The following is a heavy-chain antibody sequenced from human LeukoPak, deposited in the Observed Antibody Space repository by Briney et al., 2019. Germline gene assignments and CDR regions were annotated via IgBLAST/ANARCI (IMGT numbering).Heavy chain of an antibody. J-gene: IGHJ4*02. CDR1: GGSFSGYY. CDR3: ARGGGGSSGYYYGY. D-gene: IGHD3-22*01. CDR2: INHSGST. Sequence: SXXLSLTCAVYGGSFSGYYWTWIRQPPGRGLEWLGEINHSGSTNYNPSLKTRVTLSVEKSKNQFSLKLNSVTAADTAIYYCARGGGGSSGYYYGYWGQGTLVTVSS. V-gene: IGHV4-34*01.